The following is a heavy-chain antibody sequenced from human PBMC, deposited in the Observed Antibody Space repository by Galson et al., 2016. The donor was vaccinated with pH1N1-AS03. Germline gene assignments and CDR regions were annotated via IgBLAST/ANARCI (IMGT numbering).Heavy chain of an antibody. D-gene: IGHD6-6*01. J-gene: IGHJ6*03. CDR3: ARDYSTSSQYYYYYYMDV. CDR2: ISTYYGNT. V-gene: IGHV1-18*01. Sequence: SVKVSCKASDYTFTNYGISWVRQAPGQGLEWMGWISTYYGNTNYAQKFQGRVTMTTDTSTSTAYMELRSLRSDDTAVYYCARDYSTSSQYYYYYYMDVWGKGTTVTVFS. CDR1: DYTFTNYG.